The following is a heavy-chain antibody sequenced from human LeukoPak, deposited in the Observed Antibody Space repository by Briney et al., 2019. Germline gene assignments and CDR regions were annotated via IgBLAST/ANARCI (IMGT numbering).Heavy chain of an antibody. CDR1: GYTFTSSY. Sequence: GASVKVSSNASGYTFTSSYIHWVRQSPGQGLEWMGIINPSAGNTAYPQKFQGRVTMTRDTSTTTWYMELSSLRSDDTAVYYCARDRSSSMVVTALWGFDYWGQGTLVTVSS. V-gene: IGHV1-46*01. CDR2: INPSAGNT. CDR3: ARDRSSSMVVTALWGFDY. J-gene: IGHJ4*02. D-gene: IGHD2-21*02.